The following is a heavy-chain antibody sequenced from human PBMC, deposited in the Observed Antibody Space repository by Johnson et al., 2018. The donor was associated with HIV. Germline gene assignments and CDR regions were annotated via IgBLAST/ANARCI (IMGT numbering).Heavy chain of an antibody. CDR3: AKGRDYYDSSDYSSDAFDI. D-gene: IGHD3-22*01. CDR2: INWNGGST. V-gene: IGHV3-20*04. J-gene: IGHJ3*02. Sequence: VQLVESGGGLIQPGGSLRLSCAASGFTFDDYGMNWIRQAPGKGLEWVSGINWNGGSTGYADSVKGRFTISRDNAKNSLYLQMNSLRPEDTALYYCAKGRDYYDSSDYSSDAFDIWGQGTMVIVSS. CDR1: GFTFDDYG.